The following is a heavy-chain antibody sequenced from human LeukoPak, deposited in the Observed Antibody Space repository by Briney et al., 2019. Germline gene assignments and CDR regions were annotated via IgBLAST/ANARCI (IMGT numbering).Heavy chain of an antibody. J-gene: IGHJ4*02. D-gene: IGHD3-16*02. CDR2: INHRGST. CDR3: ARGRTTYDYVWGSYRPPDY. CDR1: GGSFSGYY. V-gene: IGHV4-34*01. Sequence: SETLSLTCAVYGGSFSGYYWNWIRQPPGKGLEWIGEINHRGSTNYNPSLRSRVTISVDTSKKQFSLKLSSVTAADTAVYYCARGRTTYDYVWGSYRPPDYWGQGTLVTVSS.